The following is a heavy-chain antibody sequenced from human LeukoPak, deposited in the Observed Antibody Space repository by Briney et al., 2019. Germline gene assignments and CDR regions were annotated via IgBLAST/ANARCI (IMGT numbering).Heavy chain of an antibody. CDR2: IYPGDSHT. V-gene: IGHV5-51*01. J-gene: IGHJ4*02. CDR1: GYSFTSYW. CDR3: ARGGATMLDY. Sequence: GESLKISCQGSGYSFTSYWIAWVRQMPEKGLEWMGIIYPGDSHTTYSPSFQGQVTFPADKSISTAYLQWSSLEASDTAMYYCARGGATMLDYWGQGTLVTVSS. D-gene: IGHD1-26*01.